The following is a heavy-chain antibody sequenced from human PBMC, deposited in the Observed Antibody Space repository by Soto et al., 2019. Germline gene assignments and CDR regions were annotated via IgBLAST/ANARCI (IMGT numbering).Heavy chain of an antibody. CDR3: ARDRPADY. CDR2: IISSSSTI. V-gene: IGHV3-48*02. Sequence: EVPLVESGGGLVQPGGSLRLSCAASGFTFSAYSMNWVRQAPGKGLEWVSYIISSSSTIYYADSVKGRFTISRDNAKKSVYMQMNGLRDEDTAVYYCARDRPADYWGQGNLVSVSS. J-gene: IGHJ4*02. CDR1: GFTFSAYS.